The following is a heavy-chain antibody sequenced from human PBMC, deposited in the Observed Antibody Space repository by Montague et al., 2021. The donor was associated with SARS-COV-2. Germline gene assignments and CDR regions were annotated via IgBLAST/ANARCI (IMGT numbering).Heavy chain of an antibody. J-gene: IGHJ3*02. CDR3: ARQPPYQTGALDI. Sequence: SETLSLTCTVSGGSISNSHYYCAWIRQPPGKWLEWIWSIYFNGHSYYNPSLKNRSSISLDTSKNQYYLKLNTVAAADTAVYYCARQPPYQTGALDIWGQGTRVTVSS. CDR2: IYFNGHS. D-gene: IGHD2-2*01. V-gene: IGHV4-39*01. CDR1: GGSISNSHYY.